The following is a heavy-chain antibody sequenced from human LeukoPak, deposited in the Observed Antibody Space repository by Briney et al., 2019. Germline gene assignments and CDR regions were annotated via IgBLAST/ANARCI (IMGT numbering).Heavy chain of an antibody. J-gene: IGHJ3*02. D-gene: IGHD6-6*01. V-gene: IGHV3-30-3*01. CDR1: GFTFSSYA. CDR2: ISYDGSNK. Sequence: QTGGSLRLSCAASGFTFSSYAMHWVRQAPGKGLEWVAVISYDGSNKYYADSVKGRFTISRDNSKNTLYLQMNSLRVEDTAVYYCARVMRAARPLRPTNDAFDIWGQGTMVTVSS. CDR3: ARVMRAARPLRPTNDAFDI.